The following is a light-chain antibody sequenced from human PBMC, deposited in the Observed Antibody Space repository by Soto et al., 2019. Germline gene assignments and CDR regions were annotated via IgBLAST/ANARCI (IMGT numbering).Light chain of an antibody. CDR2: GAS. V-gene: IGKV3-15*01. CDR1: QSVNSN. J-gene: IGKJ2*01. Sequence: EIVMTQSPATLSVSPGERATLSCRASQSVNSNLAWYQQKPGQAPRLLIYGASTRVAGIPARFSGSGSGTDFTLTISSLQPDDFATYYCQQYNTYPYAFGQGTKLEIK. CDR3: QQYNTYPYA.